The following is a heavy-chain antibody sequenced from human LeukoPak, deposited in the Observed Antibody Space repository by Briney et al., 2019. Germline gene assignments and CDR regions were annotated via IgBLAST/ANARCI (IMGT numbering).Heavy chain of an antibody. CDR1: GFTFSSYS. CDR2: ISSSSSYI. J-gene: IGHJ6*03. D-gene: IGHD6-13*01. V-gene: IGHV3-21*01. CDR3: AREAHIGSSSWTTYYYYYYMDV. Sequence: PGGSLRLSCAASGFTFSSYSMNWVRQAPGKGLEWVSSISSSSSYIYYADSVKGRFTISRDNSKNTLYLQMNSLRAEDTAVYYCAREAHIGSSSWTTYYYYYYMDVWGKGTTVTISS.